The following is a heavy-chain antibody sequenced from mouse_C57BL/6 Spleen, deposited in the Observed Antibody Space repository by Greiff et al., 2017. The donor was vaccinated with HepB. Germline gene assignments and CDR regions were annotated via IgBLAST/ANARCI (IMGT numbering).Heavy chain of an antibody. V-gene: IGHV7-3*01. CDR3: ARCGTTVGVDY. J-gene: IGHJ4*01. CDR1: GFTFTDYY. D-gene: IGHD1-1*01. CDR2: IRNKANGYTT. Sequence: EVMLVESGGGLVQPGGSLSLSCAASGFTFTDYYMSWVRQPPGKALEWLGFIRNKANGYTTEYSASVKGRFTISRDNSQSILYLQMNALRAEDSATYYCARCGTTVGVDYWGQGTSVTVSS.